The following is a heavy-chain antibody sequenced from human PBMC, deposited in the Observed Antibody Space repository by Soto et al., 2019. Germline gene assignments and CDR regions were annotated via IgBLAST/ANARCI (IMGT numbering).Heavy chain of an antibody. V-gene: IGHV4-39*01. J-gene: IGHJ4*02. D-gene: IGHD3-3*01. CDR2: IYYSGST. CDR3: ARSGRITIFGVVIANFDY. CDR1: GGSISSSSYY. Sequence: SETLSLTCTVSGGSISSSSYYWGWIRQPPGKGLEWIGSIYYSGSTYYNPSLKSRVTISVDTSKNQFSLKLSSVTAADTAVYYCARSGRITIFGVVIANFDYWGQGTLVTVSS.